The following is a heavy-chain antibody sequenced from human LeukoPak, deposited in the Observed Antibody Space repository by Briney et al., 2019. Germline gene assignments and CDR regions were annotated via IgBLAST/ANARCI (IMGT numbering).Heavy chain of an antibody. J-gene: IGHJ4*02. CDR3: ARDLDIVATIVFDY. V-gene: IGHV3-30*04. D-gene: IGHD5-12*01. CDR1: GFTFSSYA. Sequence: GGSLRLSCAASGFTFSSYAMHWVRQAPGKGLEWVAVISYDGSSKYYADSVKGRFTISRDNSKNTLYLQMNSLRAEDTAVYYCARDLDIVATIVFDYWGQGTLVTVSS. CDR2: ISYDGSSK.